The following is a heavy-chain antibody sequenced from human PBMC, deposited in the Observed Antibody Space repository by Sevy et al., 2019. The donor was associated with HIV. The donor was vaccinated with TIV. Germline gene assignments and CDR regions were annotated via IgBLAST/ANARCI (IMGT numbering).Heavy chain of an antibody. CDR1: GFTFGDYA. CDR2: IRSKTYGGTT. V-gene: IGHV3-49*03. Sequence: GGSLRLSCTTSGFTFGDYAMRWIRQTPGRGLEWVGFIRSKTYGGTTEYAAFVKDRFTISRDDSKSIAYLQMNSLKTEDTALYYCTRLRGTISAYYYFGMDVWGQGTTVTVSS. J-gene: IGHJ6*02. D-gene: IGHD3-10*01. CDR3: TRLRGTISAYYYFGMDV.